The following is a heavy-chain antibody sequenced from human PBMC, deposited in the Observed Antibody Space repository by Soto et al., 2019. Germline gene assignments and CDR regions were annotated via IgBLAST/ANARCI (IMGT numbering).Heavy chain of an antibody. CDR3: ARSRTGTTYGGMDV. CDR2: IHSGGDT. CDR1: GFAVSSNY. J-gene: IGHJ6*02. Sequence: EVQLVESGGDLVQTGGSLRLSCAASGFAVSSNYMTWVRQAPGKGLEWVSVIHSGGDTHYADSVRGRFTISRDNSKNTLYLQMNSLRAEDTAAYYCARSRTGTTYGGMDVWGQGTTVTVSS. V-gene: IGHV3-66*01. D-gene: IGHD1-7*01.